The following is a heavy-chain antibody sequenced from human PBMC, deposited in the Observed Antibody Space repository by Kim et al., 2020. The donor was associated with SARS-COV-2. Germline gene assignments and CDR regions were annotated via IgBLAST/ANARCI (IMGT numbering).Heavy chain of an antibody. J-gene: IGHJ4*02. Sequence: SETLSLTCAVSGGSISSSNWWSWVRQPPGKGLEWIGEIYHSGSTNYNPSLKSRVTISVDKSKNQFSLKLSSVTAADTAVYYCARVRITMIVVDSGIFDYWGQGTLVTVSS. CDR2: IYHSGST. CDR3: ARVRITMIVVDSGIFDY. V-gene: IGHV4-4*02. D-gene: IGHD3-22*01. CDR1: GGSISSSNW.